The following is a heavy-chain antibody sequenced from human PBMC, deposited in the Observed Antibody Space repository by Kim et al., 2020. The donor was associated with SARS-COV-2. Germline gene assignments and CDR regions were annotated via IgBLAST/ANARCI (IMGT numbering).Heavy chain of an antibody. J-gene: IGHJ6*02. V-gene: IGHV3-13*04. D-gene: IGHD3-10*01. CDR1: GFTFRIYD. Sequence: GGSLRLSCAVSGFTFRIYDMHWVRQVKGKGLEWISSIGSAGDTFYSDSVKGRFTISRENARNSMHLHISSLRAGDTAVYYCARSGGLYRDHLSYLNYYGLDLWGQGTTVTVSS. CDR2: IGSAGDT. CDR3: ARSGGLYRDHLSYLNYYGLDL.